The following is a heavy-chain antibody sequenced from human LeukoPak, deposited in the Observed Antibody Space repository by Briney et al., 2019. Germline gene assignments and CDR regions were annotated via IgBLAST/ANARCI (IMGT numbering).Heavy chain of an antibody. CDR3: AKDYSASQLVPLYYFNC. Sequence: GGSLRLSCAASGFTFSSYGMHWVRQAPGKGLEWVAVISYDGSNKYYADSVKGRLTISRDNSKNTLYLQMNSLRAEDTAVYFCAKDYSASQLVPLYYFNCWGQGSLVTVSS. V-gene: IGHV3-30*18. D-gene: IGHD6-6*01. CDR2: ISYDGSNK. J-gene: IGHJ4*02. CDR1: GFTFSSYG.